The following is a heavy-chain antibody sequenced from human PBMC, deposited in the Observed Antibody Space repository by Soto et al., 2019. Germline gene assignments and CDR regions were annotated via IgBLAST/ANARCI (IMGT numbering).Heavy chain of an antibody. J-gene: IGHJ4*02. Sequence: PSVKVSCKASGGTFSSYAISWVRQAPGQGLEWMGGIIPIFGTANYAQKFQGRVTITADESTSTAYMELSSLRSEDTAVYYCARGLVRGYRTYNLDYWGQGTLVTVSS. V-gene: IGHV1-69*13. D-gene: IGHD5-18*01. CDR2: IIPIFGTA. CDR3: ARGLVRGYRTYNLDY. CDR1: GGTFSSYA.